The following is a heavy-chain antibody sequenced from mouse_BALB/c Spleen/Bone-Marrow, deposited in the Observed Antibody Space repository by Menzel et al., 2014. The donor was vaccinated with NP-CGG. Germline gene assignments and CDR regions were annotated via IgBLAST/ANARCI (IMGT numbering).Heavy chain of an antibody. V-gene: IGHV1-20*02. J-gene: IGHJ2*01. D-gene: IGHD1-1*01. CDR3: ARSGYYGSSYFDY. CDR2: INPYNGDT. CDR1: GYSFTGYF. Sequence: VQLQQSEPELVKPGASVKISCKASGYSFTGYFMNWVMQSHGKSLEWIGRINPYNGDTFYNQKFKGKATLTVDKSSSTAHMELRSLASEDSAVYCCARSGYYGSSYFDYWGQGTTLTVSS.